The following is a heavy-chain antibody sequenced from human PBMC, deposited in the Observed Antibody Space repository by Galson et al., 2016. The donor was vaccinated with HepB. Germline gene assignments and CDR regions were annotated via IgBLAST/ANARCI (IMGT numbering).Heavy chain of an antibody. CDR1: FTDYG. D-gene: IGHD3-10*01. CDR2: MSYDGSTK. V-gene: IGHV3-30*18. J-gene: IGHJ6*04. Sequence: SLRLSCASTFTDYGIHWVRQAPGKGLEWVAAMSYDGSTKEYADALKGRLTISRDSSKNTVSPQLKNLRSEDTGVYYCAKNFYTMVQGAMGYYGMDVWGKGTTVIVSS. CDR3: AKNFYTMVQGAMGYYGMDV.